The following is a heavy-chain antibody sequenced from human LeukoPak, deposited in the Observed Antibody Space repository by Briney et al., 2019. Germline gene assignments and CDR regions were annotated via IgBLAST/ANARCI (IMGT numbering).Heavy chain of an antibody. CDR1: GYTFTSYD. D-gene: IGHD3-22*01. CDR2: IIPILGIA. CDR3: ARWYYYDSSGLGY. J-gene: IGHJ4*02. V-gene: IGHV1-69*04. Sequence: SVKVSCKASGYTFTSYDISWVRQAPGQGLEWMGRIIPILGIANYAQKFQGRVTITADKSTSTAYMELSSLRSEDTAVYYCARWYYYDSSGLGYWGQGTLVTVSS.